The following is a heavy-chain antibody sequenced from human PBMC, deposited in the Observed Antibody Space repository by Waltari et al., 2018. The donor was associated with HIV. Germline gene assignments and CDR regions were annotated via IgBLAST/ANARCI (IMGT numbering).Heavy chain of an antibody. CDR2: ISYDGSNK. V-gene: IGHV3-30*18. D-gene: IGHD3-22*01. Sequence: QVQLVESGGGVVQPGRSLRLSCAASGFTFSSYGMHWVRQAPGKGLEWVAVISYDGSNKYYADSVKGRFTISRDNSKNTLYLQMNSLRAEDTAVYYCAKGEYYYDSNVFDYWGQGTLVTVSS. CDR1: GFTFSSYG. J-gene: IGHJ4*02. CDR3: AKGEYYYDSNVFDY.